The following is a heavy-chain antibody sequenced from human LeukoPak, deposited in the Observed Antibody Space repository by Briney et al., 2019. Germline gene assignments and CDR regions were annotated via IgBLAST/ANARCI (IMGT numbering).Heavy chain of an antibody. CDR1: GGSISPYY. Sequence: SETLSVTCTVSGGSISPYYWSWIRQPPGNGLEWIGYIYYSGSTNYNPSLKSRVTISLDTSKNQFSLKLSSVTAADTAVYYCARQPSSGYYYFDYWGQGTLVTVSS. J-gene: IGHJ4*02. V-gene: IGHV4-59*08. CDR3: ARQPSSGYYYFDY. CDR2: IYYSGST. D-gene: IGHD3-22*01.